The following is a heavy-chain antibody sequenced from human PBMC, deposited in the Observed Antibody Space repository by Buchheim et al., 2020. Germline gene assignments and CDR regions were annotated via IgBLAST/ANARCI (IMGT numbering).Heavy chain of an antibody. V-gene: IGHV4-34*01. CDR3: ARAKASVAGSRYYYYYGMDV. CDR2: INHSGST. D-gene: IGHD6-19*01. CDR1: GGSFSGYY. J-gene: IGHJ6*02. Sequence: QVQLQQWGAGLLKPSETLSLTCAVYGGSFSGYYWSWIRQPPGKGLEWIGEINHSGSTNYNPSLKSRVTISVDTSKKQFSLKLSSVTAADTAVYYCARAKASVAGSRYYYYYGMDVWGQGTT.